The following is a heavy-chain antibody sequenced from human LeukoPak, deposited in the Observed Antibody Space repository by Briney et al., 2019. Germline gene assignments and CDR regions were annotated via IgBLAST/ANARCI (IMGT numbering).Heavy chain of an antibody. CDR1: GFTFSSYG. D-gene: IGHD5/OR15-5a*01. V-gene: IGHV3-33*01. CDR2: IWYDGSNK. CDR3: ARDLPLYGMDV. Sequence: PWGALRLSCAASGFTFSSYGMHWVRQAPGKGLEWVAVIWYDGSNKYYADSVKGRFTISRDNSKNTLYLQMNSLRAEDTAVYYCARDLPLYGMDVWGQGTTVTVSS. J-gene: IGHJ6*02.